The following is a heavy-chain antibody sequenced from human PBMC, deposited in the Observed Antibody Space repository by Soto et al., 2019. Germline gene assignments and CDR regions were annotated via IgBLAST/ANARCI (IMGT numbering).Heavy chain of an antibody. Sequence: QVQLQESGPGLVKPSQTLSLTCTVSGGSISSGDYYWSWIRQPPGKGLEWIGYIYYSGSTYYNPSLESRVTISVDTSKNQFSLKLSSATAADTSVYYCARERPDGSRLDPWGQGTLVTVSS. D-gene: IGHD6-13*01. CDR3: ARERPDGSRLDP. CDR2: IYYSGST. V-gene: IGHV4-30-4*01. J-gene: IGHJ5*02. CDR1: GGSISSGDYY.